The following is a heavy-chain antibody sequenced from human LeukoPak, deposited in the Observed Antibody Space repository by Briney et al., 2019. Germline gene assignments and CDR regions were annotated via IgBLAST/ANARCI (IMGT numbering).Heavy chain of an antibody. CDR3: ARVTTGTTYYMDV. D-gene: IGHD1-1*01. J-gene: IGHJ6*03. CDR1: GGTFSSYA. V-gene: IGHV1-69*01. Sequence: KISCKGSGGTFSSYAISWVRQAPGQGLEWMGGIIPIFGTANYAQKFQGRVTITADESTSTAYMELNSLRSEDTAVYYCARVTTGTTYYMDVWGKGTTVTISS. CDR2: IIPIFGTA.